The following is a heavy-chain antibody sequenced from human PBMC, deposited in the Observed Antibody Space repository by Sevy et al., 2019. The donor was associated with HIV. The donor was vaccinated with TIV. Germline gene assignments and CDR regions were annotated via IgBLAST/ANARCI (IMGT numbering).Heavy chain of an antibody. CDR3: VRDDRDGYFEY. CDR2: INPDSGGP. Sequence: ASVKVSCKASGYTFTGYYMHWVRQAPGQGLQWMGWINPDSGGPNYALKFQGRVTLTRDTSISTAYMELSRLKSDDTAVYYCVRDDRDGYFEYWGHGTLVTVSS. J-gene: IGHJ4*01. V-gene: IGHV1-2*02. CDR1: GYTFTGYY.